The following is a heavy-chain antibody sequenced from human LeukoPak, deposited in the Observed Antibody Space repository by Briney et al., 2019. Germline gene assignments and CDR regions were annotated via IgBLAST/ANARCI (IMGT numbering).Heavy chain of an antibody. V-gene: IGHV4-61*02. J-gene: IGHJ6*03. CDR1: GDSISSGSYY. D-gene: IGHD3-22*01. CDR3: ARLLSSSGYYYGYYYYYMDV. Sequence: SETLSLTCTVSGDSISSGSYYWSWIRQPAGKGLEWIGRIYTSGSTNYNPSLKSRVTISVDTSKNQFSLKLSPVTAADTAVYYCARLLSSSGYYYGYYYYYMDVWGKGTTVTISS. CDR2: IYTSGST.